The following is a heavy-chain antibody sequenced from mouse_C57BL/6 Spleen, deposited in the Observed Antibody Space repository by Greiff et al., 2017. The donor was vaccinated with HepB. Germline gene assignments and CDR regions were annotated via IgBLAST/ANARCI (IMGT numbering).Heavy chain of an antibody. CDR3: ARSYGPYYFYY. CDR1: GYAFSSSW. V-gene: IGHV1-82*01. J-gene: IGHJ2*01. D-gene: IGHD2-10*02. CDR2: IYPGDGDT. Sequence: VKLLESGPELVKPGASVKISCKASGYAFSSSWMNWVKQRPGKGLEWIGRIYPGDGDTNYNGKFKGKATLTADKSSSTAYMQLSSLTSEDSAVYFCARSYGPYYFYYWGQGTTLTVSS.